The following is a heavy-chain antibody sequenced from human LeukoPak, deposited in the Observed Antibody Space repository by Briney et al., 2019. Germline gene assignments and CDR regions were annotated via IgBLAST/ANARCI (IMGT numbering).Heavy chain of an antibody. D-gene: IGHD5-18*01. CDR3: AKAGLWSGFDY. J-gene: IGHJ4*02. CDR2: ISWNSGSI. CDR1: GFTFDDYA. V-gene: IGHV3-9*03. Sequence: GGSLRLSCAASGFTFDDYAMHWVRHAPGKGLEWVSGISWNSGSIGYADSVKGRFTISRDNANNSLYLQMNSLRAEDMALYYCAKAGLWSGFDYWGQGTLVTVSS.